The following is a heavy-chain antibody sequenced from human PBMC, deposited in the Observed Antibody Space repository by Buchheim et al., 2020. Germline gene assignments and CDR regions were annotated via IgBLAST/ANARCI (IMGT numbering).Heavy chain of an antibody. CDR2: INHSGST. J-gene: IGHJ4*02. V-gene: IGHV4-34*01. CDR3: ARVGPPRPTPYSYGYIRYSGYETIDY. Sequence: QVQLQQWGAGLLKPSETLSLTCAVYGGSFSGYYWSWIRQPPGKGLEWIGEINHSGSTNYNPSLKSRVTISVDTSTNQFSLKLSSVTAADTAVYYCARVGPPRPTPYSYGYIRYSGYETIDYWGQGTL. D-gene: IGHD5-12*01. CDR1: GGSFSGYY.